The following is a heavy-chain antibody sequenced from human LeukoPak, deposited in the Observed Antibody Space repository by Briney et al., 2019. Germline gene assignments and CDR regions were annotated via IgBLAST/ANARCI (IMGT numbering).Heavy chain of an antibody. CDR3: ARAFRYSSSWYFDY. CDR2: INPNSGGT. J-gene: IGHJ4*02. D-gene: IGHD6-13*01. V-gene: IGHV1-2*02. Sequence: ASVKVSCKASGYTLTGYYMHWVRQAPGQGLEWMGWINPNSGGTNYAQKFQGRVTMTRDTSISTAYMELSRLRSEDTAVYYCARAFRYSSSWYFDYWGQGTLVTVSS. CDR1: GYTLTGYY.